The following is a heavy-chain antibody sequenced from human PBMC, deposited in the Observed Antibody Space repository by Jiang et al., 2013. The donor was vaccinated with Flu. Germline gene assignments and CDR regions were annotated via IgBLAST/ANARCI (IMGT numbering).Heavy chain of an antibody. CDR1: GYTFTSYD. J-gene: IGHJ6*02. D-gene: IGHD3-9*01. V-gene: IGHV1-8*02. Sequence: GAEVKKPGASVKVSCKASGYTFTSYDINRVRQATGQGLEWMGWMNPNSGNTGYAQKFQGRVTMTRNTSVSTAYMELSSLRSEDTAVYYCAGARRYQTYYDILTGYYKDYYYYGMDVWGQGTTVTVSS. CDR2: MNPNSGNT. CDR3: AGARRYQTYYDILTGYYKDYYYYGMDV.